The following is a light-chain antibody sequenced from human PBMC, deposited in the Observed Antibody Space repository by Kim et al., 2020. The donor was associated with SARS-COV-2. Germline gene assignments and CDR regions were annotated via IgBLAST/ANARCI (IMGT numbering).Light chain of an antibody. CDR3: CSFAGSIIFAV. CDR2: EGD. Sequence: SITISCTGASSDIGTYNLVSWYQHHPGSAPKLIIYEGDKRPSGISHRFSASKSGNTASLTITGLQAEDEADYYCCSFAGSIIFAVFGGGTQLTVL. V-gene: IGLV2-23*03. J-gene: IGLJ3*02. CDR1: SSDIGTYNL.